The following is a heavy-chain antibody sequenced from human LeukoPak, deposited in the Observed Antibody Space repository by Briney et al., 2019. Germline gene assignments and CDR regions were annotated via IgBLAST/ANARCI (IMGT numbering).Heavy chain of an antibody. D-gene: IGHD3-3*01. V-gene: IGHV1-18*01. CDR3: ARDRYYDFWSSMNALHYYGMDV. J-gene: IGHJ6*02. Sequence: GASVKVSCKASGYTFTSYGISWVRQAPGQGLEWMGWISAYNGNTNYAQKLQGRVTMTTDTSTSTAYMELRSLRSDDTAVYYCARDRYYDFWSSMNALHYYGMDVWGQGTTVTVSS. CDR1: GYTFTSYG. CDR2: ISAYNGNT.